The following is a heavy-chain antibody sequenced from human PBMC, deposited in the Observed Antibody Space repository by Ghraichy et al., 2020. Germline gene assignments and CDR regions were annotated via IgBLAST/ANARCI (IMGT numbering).Heavy chain of an antibody. CDR2: MNPNSGNT. D-gene: IGHD2-15*01. J-gene: IGHJ4*02. CDR3: ARGYCSGGSCYSRDLLFDY. V-gene: IGHV1-8*01. CDR1: GYTFTSYD. Sequence: VKVSCKASGYTFTSYDINWVRQATGQGLEWMGWMNPNSGNTGYAQKFQGRVTMTRNTSISTAYMELSSLRSEDTAVYYCARGYCSGGSCYSRDLLFDYWGQGTLVTVSS.